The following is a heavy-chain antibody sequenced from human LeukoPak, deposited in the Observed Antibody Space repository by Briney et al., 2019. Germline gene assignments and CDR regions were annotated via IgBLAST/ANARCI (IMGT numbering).Heavy chain of an antibody. Sequence: AETLSLTCTVSGGSISSYYWSWLRQPAGKGLEWIGRIYTSGSTNYNPSLTSGVTMSVDTSKNQFSLKLSSVTAADTAVYYCARDQLAVQYYYDSSGYYIGTWTNIGNDAFDIWGQGTMVTVSS. CDR1: GGSISSYY. D-gene: IGHD3-22*01. J-gene: IGHJ3*02. V-gene: IGHV4-4*07. CDR2: IYTSGST. CDR3: ARDQLAVQYYYDSSGYYIGTWTNIGNDAFDI.